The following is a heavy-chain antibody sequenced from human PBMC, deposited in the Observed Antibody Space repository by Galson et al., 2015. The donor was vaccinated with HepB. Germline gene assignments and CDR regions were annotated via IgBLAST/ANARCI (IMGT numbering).Heavy chain of an antibody. CDR2: IDPSDSYT. Sequence: QSGAEVKKPGESLRISCKGSGYSFTSYWISWVRQMPGKGLEWMGRIDPSDSYTNYSPSFQGHVTISADKSISTAYLQWSSLKASDTAMYYCARLGDIVVVPAAPYCFDYWGPGTLVTVSS. J-gene: IGHJ4*02. CDR3: ARLGDIVVVPAAPYCFDY. CDR1: GYSFTSYW. D-gene: IGHD2-2*01. V-gene: IGHV5-10-1*01.